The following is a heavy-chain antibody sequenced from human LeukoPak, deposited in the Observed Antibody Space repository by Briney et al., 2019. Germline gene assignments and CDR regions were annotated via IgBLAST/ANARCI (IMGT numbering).Heavy chain of an antibody. Sequence: ASVKVSCKVSGYTLTELSMHWVRQAPGKGLEWMGGFDPEDGETIYAQKFQGRVTMTEDTSTDTAYMELSSLRSEDTAVYYCASFYVWKGLTFGEIDYWGQGTLVTVSS. CDR3: ASFYVWKGLTFGEIDY. J-gene: IGHJ4*02. CDR2: FDPEDGET. D-gene: IGHD3-16*01. CDR1: GYTLTELS. V-gene: IGHV1-24*01.